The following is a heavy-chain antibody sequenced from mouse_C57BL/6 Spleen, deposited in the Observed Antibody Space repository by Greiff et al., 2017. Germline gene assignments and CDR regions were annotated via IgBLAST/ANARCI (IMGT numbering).Heavy chain of an antibody. Sequence: EVQLVESGEGLVKPGGSLKLSCAASGFTFSSYAMSWVRQTPEKRLEWVAYISSGGDYIYYADTVKGRFTISRDNARNTLYLQMSSLKSEDTAMYYCTRDSEYGGGAWFAYWGQGTLVTVSA. J-gene: IGHJ3*01. CDR2: ISSGGDYI. CDR1: GFTFSSYA. V-gene: IGHV5-9-1*02. CDR3: TRDSEYGGGAWFAY. D-gene: IGHD1-2*01.